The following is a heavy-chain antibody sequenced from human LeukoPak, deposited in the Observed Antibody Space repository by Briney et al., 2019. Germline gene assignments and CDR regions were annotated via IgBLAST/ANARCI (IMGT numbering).Heavy chain of an antibody. V-gene: IGHV4-34*01. CDR1: GGSFSGHY. Sequence: SETLSLTCGVSGGSFSGHYRTWLRQTPGKGLEWMGEINHGGVTNYNPSLKSRVSISIDTSTNEISLNMSSVTAADTGIYYCARGRNWQTFYHYYMDVWGKGATVTVS. J-gene: IGHJ6*03. D-gene: IGHD1-14*01. CDR2: INHGGVT. CDR3: ARGRNWQTFYHYYMDV.